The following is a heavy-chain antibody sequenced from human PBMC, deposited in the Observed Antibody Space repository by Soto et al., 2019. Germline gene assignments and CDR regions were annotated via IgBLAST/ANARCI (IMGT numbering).Heavy chain of an antibody. CDR2: IKSRTDGGTT. CDR3: TTDPHSTGTKY. V-gene: IGHV3-15*01. D-gene: IGHD1-1*01. Sequence: GGSLRLSCAASGFSFSDAWMTWVRQAPGAGLEWVGRIKSRTDGGTTDYAAPVKGRFTISRDASKTTLYLQMNSLKTEDTAVYYCTTDPHSTGTKYWGQGTLVTVSS. CDR1: GFSFSDAW. J-gene: IGHJ4*02.